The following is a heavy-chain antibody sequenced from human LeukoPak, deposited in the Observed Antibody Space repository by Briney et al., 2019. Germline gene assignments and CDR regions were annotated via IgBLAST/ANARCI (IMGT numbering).Heavy chain of an antibody. V-gene: IGHV3-30*18. CDR3: AKTPSGVAGSHLDY. CDR2: ISHDGSNK. J-gene: IGHJ4*02. Sequence: GGSLRLSCAASGFTFSSYGMHWVRQAPGKGLEWVAVISHDGSNKYYADSVKGRFTISRDNSKNTLYLQMNSLRAEDTAVYYCAKTPSGVAGSHLDYWGQGTLVTVSS. D-gene: IGHD6-19*01. CDR1: GFTFSSYG.